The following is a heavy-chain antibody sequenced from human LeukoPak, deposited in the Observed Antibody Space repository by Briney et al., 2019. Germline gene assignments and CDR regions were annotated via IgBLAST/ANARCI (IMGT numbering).Heavy chain of an antibody. D-gene: IGHD2-21*02. V-gene: IGHV4-4*02. Sequence: PSETLSLTCAVSGGSISSSNWWSWVRQPPGKGLEWIGEIYHSGSTNYNPSLKSRVTISVDKSKNQFSLKLSSVTAADTAVYYCARFKHIVVVTAIYYFDYWGQGTLVTVSS. CDR3: ARFKHIVVVTAIYYFDY. CDR2: IYHSGST. J-gene: IGHJ4*02. CDR1: GGSISSSNW.